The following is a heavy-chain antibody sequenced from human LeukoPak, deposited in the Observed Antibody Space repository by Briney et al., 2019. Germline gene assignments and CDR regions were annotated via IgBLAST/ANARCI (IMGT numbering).Heavy chain of an antibody. CDR1: GGSISTSSYY. Sequence: SETLSLTCSVSGGSISTSSYYWGWIRQAPGKGLEWIGSMDYSGSTYYNPSLKSRVTISVDTSKNQFSLKLSSVTAADTAVYYCARSSIAAAGYNWFDPWGQGTLVTVSS. CDR2: MDYSGST. D-gene: IGHD6-13*01. V-gene: IGHV4-39*07. CDR3: ARSSIAAAGYNWFDP. J-gene: IGHJ5*02.